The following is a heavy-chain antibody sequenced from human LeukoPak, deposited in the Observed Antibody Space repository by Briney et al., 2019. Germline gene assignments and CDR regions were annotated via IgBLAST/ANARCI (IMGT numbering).Heavy chain of an antibody. Sequence: SETLSLTCTVSGGSISSSSYYWGWIRQPPGKGLEWIGSIYYSGSTYYNPSLKSRVTISVDTSKNQFSLKLSSVTAADTAVYYCAGEPMIVVVIGFDYWGQGTLVTVSS. CDR2: IYYSGST. V-gene: IGHV4-39*07. D-gene: IGHD3-22*01. J-gene: IGHJ4*02. CDR1: GGSISSSSYY. CDR3: AGEPMIVVVIGFDY.